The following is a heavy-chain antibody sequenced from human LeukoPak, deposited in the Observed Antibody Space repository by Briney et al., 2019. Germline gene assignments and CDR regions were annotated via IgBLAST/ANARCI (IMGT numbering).Heavy chain of an antibody. J-gene: IGHJ4*02. CDR2: ISAYNGNT. V-gene: IGHV1-18*01. Sequence: GASVKVSCKASGGTFSSYAISWVRQAPGQGLEWMGWISAYNGNTNYAQKLQGRVTMTTDTSTSTAYMELRSLRSDDTAVYYCARDNDYYDSSGYSFWGQGTLVTVSS. CDR3: ARDNDYYDSSGYSF. D-gene: IGHD3-22*01. CDR1: GGTFSSYA.